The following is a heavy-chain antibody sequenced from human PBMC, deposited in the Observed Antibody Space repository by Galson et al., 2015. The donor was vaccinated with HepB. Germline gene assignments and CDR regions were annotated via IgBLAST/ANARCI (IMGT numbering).Heavy chain of an antibody. J-gene: IGHJ6*02. CDR2: ISSSSTI. CDR3: ARDCPYYYYYYGMDV. V-gene: IGHV3-48*04. CDR1: GFTFSSYS. Sequence: SLRLSCAASGFTFSSYSMNWVRQAPGKGLEWVSYISSSSTIYYADSVKGRFTISRDNAKNSLYLQMNSLRAEDTAVYYCARDCPYYYYYYGMDVWGQGTTVTVSS.